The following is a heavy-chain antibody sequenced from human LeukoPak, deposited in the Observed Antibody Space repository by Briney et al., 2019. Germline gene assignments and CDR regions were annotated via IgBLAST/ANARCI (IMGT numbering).Heavy chain of an antibody. CDR1: GLTFSGYA. D-gene: IGHD2-8*01. CDR3: AKDTSIGKYCTNGVCSPFVY. J-gene: IGHJ4*02. Sequence: GGTLTLSCAGSGLTFSGYAMSWVRQAPGQGLEWVSVISDSGDYTSYADSVRGRFTFSRDNSRNTSHLQMISLRPEATAVYYCAKDTSIGKYCTNGVCSPFVYWGQGALVTVSS. V-gene: IGHV3-23*01. CDR2: ISDSGDYT.